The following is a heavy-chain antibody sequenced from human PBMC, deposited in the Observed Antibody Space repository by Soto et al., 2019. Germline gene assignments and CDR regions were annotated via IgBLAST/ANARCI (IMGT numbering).Heavy chain of an antibody. J-gene: IGHJ6*02. V-gene: IGHV3-33*01. Sequence: PGGSLRLSCAASGFTFSSYGMHWVRQAPCKGLEWVAVIWYDGSNKYYADSVKGRFTISRDNSKNTLYLQMNSLRAEDTAVYYCARDSEGPTAGDYYYGMDVWGPGTTVTVSS. CDR3: ARDSEGPTAGDYYYGMDV. D-gene: IGHD5-18*01. CDR2: IWYDGSNK. CDR1: GFTFSSYG.